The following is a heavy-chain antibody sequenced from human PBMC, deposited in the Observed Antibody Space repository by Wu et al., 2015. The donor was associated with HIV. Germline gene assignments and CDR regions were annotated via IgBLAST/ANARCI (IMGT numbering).Heavy chain of an antibody. CDR2: IIPLFSTP. CDR3: ARDKTPVYGSGSYWRGMDV. Sequence: QVQLVQSGAEVKKPGSSVKVSCKASGGTFSTYSINWVRQAPGQGLEWMGGIIPLFSTPNYAQKFQGRVTITTDETTSTAYMELSSLRSEDTAVYYCARDKTPVYGSGSYWRGMDVWGQGTTVTVSS. D-gene: IGHD3-10*01. J-gene: IGHJ6*02. CDR1: GGTFSTYS. V-gene: IGHV1-69*05.